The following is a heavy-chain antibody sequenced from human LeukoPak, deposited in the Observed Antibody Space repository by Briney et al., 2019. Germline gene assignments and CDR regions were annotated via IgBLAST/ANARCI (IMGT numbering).Heavy chain of an antibody. D-gene: IGHD2-21*01. Sequence: SETLSLTCAVSGYSISSGYYWGWIRQPPGKGLEWIGSIYHSGSTFYHPSLKSRVTISVDTSKNQLSLKLTSVTAADTAVYYCARLKSILAADWGQGTLVTASS. J-gene: IGHJ4*02. V-gene: IGHV4-38-2*01. CDR1: GYSISSGYY. CDR3: ARLKSILAAD. CDR2: IYHSGST.